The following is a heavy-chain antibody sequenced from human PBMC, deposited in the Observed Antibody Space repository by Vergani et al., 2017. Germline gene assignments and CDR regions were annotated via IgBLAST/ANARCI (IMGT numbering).Heavy chain of an antibody. CDR3: ARVDYHYVWGRYRALSNNY. Sequence: QVQLQESGPGLVKPSQTLSLTCTVSGGSISSGDYYWSGLRQPPGKGLEWIGYIYYSGSTYYNPSLKSRVTISVDTSKNQFSLKLSSVTAADTAVYYCARVDYHYVWGRYRALSNNYWGQGTLVTV. CDR1: GGSISSGDYY. CDR2: IYYSGST. J-gene: IGHJ4*02. D-gene: IGHD3-16*02. V-gene: IGHV4-30-4*01.